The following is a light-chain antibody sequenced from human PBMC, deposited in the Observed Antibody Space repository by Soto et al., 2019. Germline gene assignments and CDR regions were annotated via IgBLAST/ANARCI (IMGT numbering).Light chain of an antibody. CDR2: GAS. Sequence: EIQLTHSKSAMSLCRGEREILSCTAFQSVISSYLAWYQQKPGQAPRLLIYGASSRATGIPDRFSGIGSGTDFTLTINRLEPEDFAVYYCQQYGGSSPTTFGQGTRLEIK. CDR1: QSVISSY. CDR3: QQYGGSSPTT. V-gene: IGKV3-20*01. J-gene: IGKJ5*01.